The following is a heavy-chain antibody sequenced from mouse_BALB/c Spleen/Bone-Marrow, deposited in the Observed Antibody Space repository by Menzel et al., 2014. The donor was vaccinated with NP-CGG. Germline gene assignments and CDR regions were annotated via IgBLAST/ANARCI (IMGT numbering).Heavy chain of an antibody. V-gene: IGHV3-6*02. CDR3: ERYGNYNALDN. CDR2: ISYDGSN. J-gene: IGHJ4*01. D-gene: IGHD2-1*01. CDR1: GYSITSGYY. Sequence: VQLQQSGPGLVKPSQSLSLTCSVTGYSITSGYYWNWIRQFPGNKLEWMGYISYDGSNNYNPSLKNRISITRDTSKNQFFLKLNSLPTEDPATNYCERYGNYNALDNGGQGPSVPVSS.